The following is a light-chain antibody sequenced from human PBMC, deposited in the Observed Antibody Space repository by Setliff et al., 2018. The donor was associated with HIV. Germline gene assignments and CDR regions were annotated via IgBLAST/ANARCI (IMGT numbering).Light chain of an antibody. CDR2: PKS. V-gene: IGLV1-40*01. CDR3: QSYDSSLSGFV. Sequence: SVLTQPPSVSGAPGQRVTISCTGSSSNIGAGYDVHWYQQLPGTAPKLLIYPKSDRPSGVPDRFSGSKSGTSASLAITGLQAEDEADYYCQSYDSSLSGFVFGTGTKGTV. CDR1: SSNIGAGYD. J-gene: IGLJ1*01.